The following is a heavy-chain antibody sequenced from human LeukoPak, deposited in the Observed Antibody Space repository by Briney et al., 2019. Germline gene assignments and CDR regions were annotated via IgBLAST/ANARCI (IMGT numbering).Heavy chain of an antibody. D-gene: IGHD3-22*01. CDR2: ISSSGSTI. J-gene: IGHJ4*02. V-gene: IGHV3-48*03. CDR3: ARALTYYYDSSGYYLFDY. CDR1: GFTFSSYE. Sequence: GGSLRLSCVASGFTFSSYEMNWVRQAPGKGLEWVSYISSSGSTIYYADSVKGRFTISRDNAKNSLYLQMNSLRAEDTAVYYCARALTYYYDSSGYYLFDYWGQGTLVTVSS.